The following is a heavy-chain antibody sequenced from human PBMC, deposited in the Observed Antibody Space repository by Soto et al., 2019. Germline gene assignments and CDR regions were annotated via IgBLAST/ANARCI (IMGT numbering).Heavy chain of an antibody. V-gene: IGHV3-30*18. Sequence: GSLRLSCAASGFTFSSYGMHWVRQAPGKGLEWVAVISYDGSNKYYADSVKGRFTISRDNSKNTLYLQMNSLRAEDTAVYYCAKDTTDYGDYVGAFDIWGQGTMVTVSS. CDR3: AKDTTDYGDYVGAFDI. D-gene: IGHD4-17*01. CDR1: GFTFSSYG. J-gene: IGHJ3*02. CDR2: ISYDGSNK.